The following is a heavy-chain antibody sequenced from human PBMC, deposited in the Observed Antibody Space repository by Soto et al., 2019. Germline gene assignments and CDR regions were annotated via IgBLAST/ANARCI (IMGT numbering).Heavy chain of an antibody. CDR2: ISSSSSYM. CDR3: ARGASGYRLLIGFHYYYAMDV. D-gene: IGHD3-9*01. J-gene: IGHJ6*02. Sequence: KPGGSLRLSCAASGVTLSNYTMNWVRQAPGKGLEWVSSISSSSSYMYYADSVTGRFTVSRDNAKNSLYLQMNSLRAEDTAVYYCARGASGYRLLIGFHYYYAMDVWGQGTTVTVS. V-gene: IGHV3-21*01. CDR1: GVTLSNYT.